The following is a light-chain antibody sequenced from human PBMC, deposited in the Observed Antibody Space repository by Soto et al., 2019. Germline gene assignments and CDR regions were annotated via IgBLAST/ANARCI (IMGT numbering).Light chain of an antibody. Sequence: QSALAQPASVSGSPGQSITISCTGTSSDIGAYDSVSWYQQHPHKAPRLIIYKGTQRPSGVSNRFSGSTSGNAASLTISGLQAVDEADYFCCSSAPASTYVFGTGTKVTVL. J-gene: IGLJ1*01. CDR2: KGT. V-gene: IGLV2-23*01. CDR3: CSSAPASTYV. CDR1: SSDIGAYDS.